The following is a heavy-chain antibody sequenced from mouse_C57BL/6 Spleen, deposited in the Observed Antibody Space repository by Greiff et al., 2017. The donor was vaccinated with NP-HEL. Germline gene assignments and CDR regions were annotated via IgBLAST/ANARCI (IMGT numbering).Heavy chain of an antibody. J-gene: IGHJ3*01. CDR3: ADFSFAY. Sequence: QVQLQQPGAELVKPGASVKMSCKASGYTFTSYWLTWVKQRPGHGLEWIGDIYPGSGSTNYNEKFKSKATLTVDTSSSTAYMQLSSLTSEDSAVYYCADFSFAYWGQGTLVTVSA. V-gene: IGHV1-55*01. CDR2: IYPGSGST. CDR1: GYTFTSYW.